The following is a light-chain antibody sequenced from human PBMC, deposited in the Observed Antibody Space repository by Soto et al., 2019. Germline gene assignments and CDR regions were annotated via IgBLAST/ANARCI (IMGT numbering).Light chain of an antibody. CDR1: QTISTW. V-gene: IGKV1-5*01. CDR2: DAS. CDR3: HQYNTYSWT. Sequence: DIQMTQSASILSASVGDRVAITCRASQTISTWLAWYQLKPGKAPKLLIFDASSLESGVPSRFGGSGSGTEFTLTIISLQPDDFATYYWHQYNTYSWTFGQGTKV. J-gene: IGKJ1*01.